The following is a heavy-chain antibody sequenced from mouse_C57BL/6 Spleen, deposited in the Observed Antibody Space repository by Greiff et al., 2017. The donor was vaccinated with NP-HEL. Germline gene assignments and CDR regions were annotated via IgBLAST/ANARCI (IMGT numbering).Heavy chain of an antibody. J-gene: IGHJ4*01. CDR3: TRDSDYGYDAMDY. D-gene: IGHD1-2*01. CDR1: GFTFSSYA. V-gene: IGHV5-9-1*02. Sequence: EVHLVESGEGLVKPGGSLKLSCAASGFTFSSYAMSWVRQTPDKRLEWVAYISSGGGYIYYADTVKGRFTISRDNARNTLYLQMSSLKSEDTAMYYCTRDSDYGYDAMDYWGQGTSVTVSS. CDR2: ISSGGGYI.